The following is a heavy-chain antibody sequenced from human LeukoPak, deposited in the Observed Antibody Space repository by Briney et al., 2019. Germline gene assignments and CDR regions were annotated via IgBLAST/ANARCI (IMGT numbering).Heavy chain of an antibody. D-gene: IGHD2-21*01. CDR3: ARAHCGGDCYWPGRHYWYFDL. Sequence: ASVKVSCRASGYTFTSYYMHWVRQAPGQGLEWMGIINPSGGSTSYAQKFQGRVTMTRDTSTSTVYMELRSLRSDDTAVYYCARAHCGGDCYWPGRHYWYFDLWGRGTLVTVSS. J-gene: IGHJ2*01. CDR1: GYTFTSYY. V-gene: IGHV1-46*01. CDR2: INPSGGST.